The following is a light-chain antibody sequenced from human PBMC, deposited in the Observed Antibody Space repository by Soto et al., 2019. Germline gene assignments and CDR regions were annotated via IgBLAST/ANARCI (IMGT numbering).Light chain of an antibody. CDR1: SSDIGDYTH. Sequence: QSALTQPASVSGSPGQSITISCTGTSSDIGDYTHVSWYQQHPGKAPKLIIYEVSDRPSGVSNRFSGSKSGNTASLTIPGLQTEDEADYYCCSYTSISTSAVFGGGTKLTVL. J-gene: IGLJ2*01. CDR3: CSYTSISTSAV. V-gene: IGLV2-14*01. CDR2: EVS.